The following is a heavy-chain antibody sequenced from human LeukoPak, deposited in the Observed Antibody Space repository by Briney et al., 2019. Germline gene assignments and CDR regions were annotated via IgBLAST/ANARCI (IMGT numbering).Heavy chain of an antibody. Sequence: GKSLKISCKGSGYNFTSYWIGWVRQMPGKGLEWMGIIYHGDSDNRYSPSVQGQVNISADKSISTACVEWSSLKASYSAMYYCARQNSGYDGDYFDYWGQGTLATVSS. CDR3: ARQNSGYDGDYFDY. CDR2: IYHGDSDN. CDR1: GYNFTSYW. D-gene: IGHD5-12*01. V-gene: IGHV5-51*01. J-gene: IGHJ4*02.